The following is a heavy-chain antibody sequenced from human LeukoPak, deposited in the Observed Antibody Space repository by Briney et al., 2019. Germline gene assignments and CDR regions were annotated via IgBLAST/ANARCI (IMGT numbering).Heavy chain of an antibody. D-gene: IGHD1-26*01. CDR3: ARDPQVGATPSTPDY. Sequence: ASVKVSCKASGYTFTGYYMHWVRQAPGQGLEWMGWINPNSGGTNYAQKFQGRVTMTRDTSISTAYMELSGLRSDDTAVYYCARDPQVGATPSTPDYWGQGTLVTVSS. CDR1: GYTFTGYY. V-gene: IGHV1-2*02. CDR2: INPNSGGT. J-gene: IGHJ4*02.